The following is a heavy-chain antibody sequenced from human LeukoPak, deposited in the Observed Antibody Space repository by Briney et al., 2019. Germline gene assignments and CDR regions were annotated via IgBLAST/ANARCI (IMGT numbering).Heavy chain of an antibody. CDR3: AKAAHYDFWSGYDY. CDR2: IRYDGSNK. J-gene: IGHJ4*02. D-gene: IGHD3-3*01. V-gene: IGHV3-30*02. CDR1: GFTFSSYG. Sequence: GGSLRLSCAASGFTFSSYGMHWVRQAPGKGLEWVIFIRYDGSNKYYTDSVKARFTISRDNSKNTLYLQMNSLRAEDTAVYYCAKAAHYDFWSGYDYWGQGTAVTVSS.